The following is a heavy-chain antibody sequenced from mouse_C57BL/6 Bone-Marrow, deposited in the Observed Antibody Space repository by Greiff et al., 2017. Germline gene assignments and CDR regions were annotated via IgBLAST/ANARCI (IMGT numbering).Heavy chain of an antibody. D-gene: IGHD4-1*02. CDR2: IHPNSGST. Sequence: QVQLQQPGAELVKPGASVKLSCKASGYTFTSYWMHWVKQRPGQGLEWIGMIHPNSGSTNYNEKFKSKATLTVDKSSSTAYMQRSSLTSEDSAVYYCARAPTGYYFDYWGQGTTLTVSS. CDR1: GYTFTSYW. CDR3: ARAPTGYYFDY. J-gene: IGHJ2*01. V-gene: IGHV1-64*01.